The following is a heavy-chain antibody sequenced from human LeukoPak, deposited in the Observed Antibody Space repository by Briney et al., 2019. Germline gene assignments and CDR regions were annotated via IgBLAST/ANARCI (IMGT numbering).Heavy chain of an antibody. J-gene: IGHJ5*02. CDR3: ARATVTMVRGVWWFDP. CDR1: GGSISSYY. CDR2: IYYSGST. V-gene: IGHV4-59*08. D-gene: IGHD3-10*01. Sequence: SETLSLTCTVSGGSISSYYWSWIRQPPGKGLEWIGYIYYSGSTNYNPSLKSRVTLSVDTSKNQFSLKLSSVTAADTAVYYCARATVTMVRGVWWFDPWGQGTLVTVSS.